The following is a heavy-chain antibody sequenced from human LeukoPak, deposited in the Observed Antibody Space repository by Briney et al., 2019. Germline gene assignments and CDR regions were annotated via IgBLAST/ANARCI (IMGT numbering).Heavy chain of an antibody. CDR3: ARGVWDIVVVVAATRRSWFDP. CDR1: GYTFTSYY. J-gene: IGHJ5*02. Sequence: ASVKVSCKASGYTFTSYYMHWVRQAPGQGLEWMGIINPSGGSTSYAQKFQGRVTMTRDMSTSTVYMELSSLRSEDTAVYYCARGVWDIVVVVAATRRSWFDPWGQGALVTVSS. CDR2: INPSGGST. V-gene: IGHV1-46*01. D-gene: IGHD2-15*01.